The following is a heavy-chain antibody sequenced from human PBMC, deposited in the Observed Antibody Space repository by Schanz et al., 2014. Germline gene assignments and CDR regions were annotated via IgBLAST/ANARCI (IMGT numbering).Heavy chain of an antibody. Sequence: QVQLVESGGGVVQPGRSLRLSCAGSGFSFSDYGMHWVRQAPGRGLEWVAVIWYDGNNKFYADSVKGRFTISRDNSKNTLHLQMNSLRVEDTAVYYCAKDDTQVNGMDVWGQGTTVTVSS. CDR2: IWYDGNNK. CDR1: GFSFSDYG. CDR3: AKDDTQVNGMDV. J-gene: IGHJ6*02. V-gene: IGHV3-30*18.